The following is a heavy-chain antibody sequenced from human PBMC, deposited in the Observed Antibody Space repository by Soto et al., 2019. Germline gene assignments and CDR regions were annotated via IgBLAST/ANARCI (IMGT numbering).Heavy chain of an antibody. Sequence: HPGGSLRLSCTASGFTFGDYAMSWFRQAPGKGLEWVGFIRSKAYGGTTEYAASVKGRFTISRDDSKSIAYLQMNSLKTEDTAVYYCTRAPPHYYGSGSNNWFDPWGQGTLVTVSS. CDR3: TRAPPHYYGSGSNNWFDP. CDR2: IRSKAYGGTT. CDR1: GFTFGDYA. D-gene: IGHD3-10*01. V-gene: IGHV3-49*03. J-gene: IGHJ5*02.